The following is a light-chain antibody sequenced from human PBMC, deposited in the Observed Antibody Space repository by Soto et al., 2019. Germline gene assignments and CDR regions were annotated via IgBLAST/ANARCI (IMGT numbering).Light chain of an antibody. CDR2: GAS. CDR1: QGVRSN. V-gene: IGKV3-15*01. Sequence: EIVMTQSPATLSVSPGERATLSCRASQGVRSNLAWYQQKPGQAPRLLIYGASTRATGVPARFSGSGSGTDFSLTIRGLKPEDFAVYYCQQYRMSPNTFGQGTRLEIK. CDR3: QQYRMSPNT. J-gene: IGKJ5*01.